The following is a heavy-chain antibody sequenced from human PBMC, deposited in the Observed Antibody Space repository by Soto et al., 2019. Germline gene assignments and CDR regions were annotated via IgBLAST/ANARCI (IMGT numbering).Heavy chain of an antibody. V-gene: IGHV3-9*01. CDR3: AKDNGDGYNPGAFDI. CDR1: GFTFDDYA. CDR2: ISWNSGSI. D-gene: IGHD5-12*01. J-gene: IGHJ3*02. Sequence: PGGSLRLSCAASGFTFDDYAMHWVRQAPGKGLEWVSGISWNSGSIGYADSVKGRFTISRDNAKNSLYLQMNSLRAEDTALYYCAKDNGDGYNPGAFDIWGQGTMVTVSS.